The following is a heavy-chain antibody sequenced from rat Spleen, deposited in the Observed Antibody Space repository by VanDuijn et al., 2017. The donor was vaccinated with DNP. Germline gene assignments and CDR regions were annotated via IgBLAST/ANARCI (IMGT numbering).Heavy chain of an antibody. Sequence: EVQLVESGGDLVQPGRSLKLSCAASGFTFSNYDMVWVRQAPTKGLEWVASISPRGGSSYYRDSVKGRFTVSRDNAKSSLYLQMDSLRSEDTATYYCARREQPDYWGQGVMVTVSS. J-gene: IGHJ2*01. CDR1: GFTFSNYD. CDR3: ARREQPDY. CDR2: ISPRGGSS. V-gene: IGHV5-25*01.